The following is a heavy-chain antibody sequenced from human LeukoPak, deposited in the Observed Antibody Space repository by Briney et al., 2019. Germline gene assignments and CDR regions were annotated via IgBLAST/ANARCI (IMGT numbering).Heavy chain of an antibody. CDR3: ARLYRDGDYGYYFDY. D-gene: IGHD2-21*02. J-gene: IGHJ4*02. Sequence: GASVKVSCKASGYTFTGYYMHWVRQAPGQGLEWMGWINPNSGGTNYAQKFQGRVTMTRDTSISTAYMELSRLRSDDTAVYYCARLYRDGDYGYYFDYWGQGTLVTVSS. CDR1: GYTFTGYY. CDR2: INPNSGGT. V-gene: IGHV1-2*02.